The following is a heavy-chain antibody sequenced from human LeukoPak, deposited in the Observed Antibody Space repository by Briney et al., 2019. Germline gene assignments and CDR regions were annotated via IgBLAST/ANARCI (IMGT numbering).Heavy chain of an antibody. V-gene: IGHV5-51*01. Sequence: GESLKISCKGSGYSFTSYWIGWVRQMPGKGLEWMGIIYPGDSDSTYSPSFQGQVTISADKSISTAYLQWSSLKASDTAMYYCARRDGYCSSTSCYADYYYGMDVWGQGTTVTVSS. J-gene: IGHJ6*02. CDR3: ARRDGYCSSTSCYADYYYGMDV. CDR2: IYPGDSDS. D-gene: IGHD2-2*01. CDR1: GYSFTSYW.